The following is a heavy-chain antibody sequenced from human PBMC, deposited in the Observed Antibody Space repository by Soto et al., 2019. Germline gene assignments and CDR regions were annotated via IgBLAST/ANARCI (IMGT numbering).Heavy chain of an antibody. Sequence: QVQLVESGGGVVQPGRSLRLSCAASGFTFSSYGMHWVRQAPGKGLEWVAVISYDGSNKYYADSVKGRFTISRDNSKNTLYLQMNSLRAEDTAVYYCAKYGYWGQGTLDTVSS. CDR1: GFTFSSYG. D-gene: IGHD3-10*01. CDR2: ISYDGSNK. J-gene: IGHJ4*02. V-gene: IGHV3-30*18. CDR3: AKYGY.